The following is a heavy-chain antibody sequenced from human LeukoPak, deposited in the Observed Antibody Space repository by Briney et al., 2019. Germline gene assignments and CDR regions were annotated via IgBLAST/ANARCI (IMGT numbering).Heavy chain of an antibody. Sequence: GGSLRLSCAASGFTFSNYPMHWVRQAPGKGLEWVAVIPYGGSNNYYSDSVKGRFTISRDNSKNTLYLQMNSLRPEDTAVYYCARSEETTVTMFYYWGQETLVTVSS. CDR3: ARSEETTVTMFYY. CDR2: IPYGGSNN. CDR1: GFTFSNYP. V-gene: IGHV3-30-3*01. J-gene: IGHJ4*02. D-gene: IGHD4-17*01.